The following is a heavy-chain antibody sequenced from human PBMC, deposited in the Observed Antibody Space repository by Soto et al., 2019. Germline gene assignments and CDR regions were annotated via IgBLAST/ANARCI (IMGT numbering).Heavy chain of an antibody. CDR2: IKRDGLEK. D-gene: IGHD2-8*02. CDR3: ARHTWWHFD. V-gene: IGHV3-7*04. Sequence: EVQLVESGGDLVRPGGSLRLSCAASGFTFKDYLMTWMRQAPGRGPEWVANIKRDGLEKYYAESVRGRFVISRDDAKKSLYLQLNSLRVEDTAVYYCARHTWWHFDWGQGTLVTVSS. CDR1: GFTFKDYL. J-gene: IGHJ4*02.